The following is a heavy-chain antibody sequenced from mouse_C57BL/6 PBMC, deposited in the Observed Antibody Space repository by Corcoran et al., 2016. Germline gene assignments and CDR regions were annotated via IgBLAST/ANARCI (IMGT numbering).Heavy chain of an antibody. V-gene: IGHV9-3*01. D-gene: IGHD2-2*01. CDR1: GYTFTTYG. CDR2: INTYSGVP. J-gene: IGHJ1*03. Sequence: QIQLVQSGPELKKPGETVKISCKASGYTFTTYGMSWVKQAPGKGLKWMGWINTYSGVPTYADDFKGRFAFSLETSASTAYLQINNLKNEDTATYFCARSDGYDGGYWYFDVWGTGTTVTVSS. CDR3: ARSDGYDGGYWYFDV.